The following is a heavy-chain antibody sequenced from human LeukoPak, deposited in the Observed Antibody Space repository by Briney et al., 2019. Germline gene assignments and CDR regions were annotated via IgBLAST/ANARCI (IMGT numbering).Heavy chain of an antibody. Sequence: ASVNVSCTASGYTFTGYYMHWVRQAPGQGLEWMRWINPNSGGTNYAQKFQGRVTMTRDTSISTASMELSRLRSDDTAVYYCARDPLNYYDSSGGGDYYGMDVWGQGTTVTVSS. D-gene: IGHD3-22*01. V-gene: IGHV1-2*02. CDR2: INPNSGGT. CDR3: ARDPLNYYDSSGGGDYYGMDV. J-gene: IGHJ6*02. CDR1: GYTFTGYY.